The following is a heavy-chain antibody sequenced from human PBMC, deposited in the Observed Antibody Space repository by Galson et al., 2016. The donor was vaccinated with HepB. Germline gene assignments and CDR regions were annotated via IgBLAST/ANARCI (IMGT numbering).Heavy chain of an antibody. V-gene: IGHV3-21*01. J-gene: IGHJ4*02. CDR2: ISSTSTYI. Sequence: SLRLSCAASGFTFSTYTMNWVRQAPGKGLEWVSYISSTSTYIDYADSVKGRFTISRENAKNSLYLQMNSLRAADTAVYYCARGNGDTIFGPRERPNDFWGQGTPVTVSS. CDR3: ARGNGDTIFGPRERPNDF. D-gene: IGHD3-3*01. CDR1: GFTFSTYT.